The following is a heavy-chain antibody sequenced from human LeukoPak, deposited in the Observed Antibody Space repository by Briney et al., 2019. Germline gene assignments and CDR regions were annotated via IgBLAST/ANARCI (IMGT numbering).Heavy chain of an antibody. V-gene: IGHV4-31*03. CDR3: AGSITISSFPY. D-gene: IGHD3-9*01. Sequence: SQTLPLTCTVSGGSISSGGYYWSWIRQHPGKGLEWIGCIYYSGSTYYNPSLKSRVTISVNTSKNQFSLKLSSVTAADTAVYYCAGSITISSFPYWGQGTLVTVSS. CDR2: IYYSGST. J-gene: IGHJ4*02. CDR1: GGSISSGGYY.